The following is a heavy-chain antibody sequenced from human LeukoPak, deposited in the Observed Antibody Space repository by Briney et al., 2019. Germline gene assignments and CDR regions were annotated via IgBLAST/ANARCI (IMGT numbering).Heavy chain of an antibody. V-gene: IGHV3-23*05. J-gene: IGHJ4*02. Sequence: GGSLRLSCVVSAYTFSNYAMSWVRQAPGKGLEWVSSIDSGGGSTYYADSVKGRFTISRDNSKNTLYLQMNSLRAEDTAIYYCASADGSGYRYYWGQGTLVTVSS. CDR2: IDSGGGST. CDR1: AYTFSNYA. CDR3: ASADGSGYRYY. D-gene: IGHD3-22*01.